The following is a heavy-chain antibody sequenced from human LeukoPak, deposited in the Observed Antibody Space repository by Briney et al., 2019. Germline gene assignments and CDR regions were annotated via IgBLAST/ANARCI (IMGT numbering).Heavy chain of an antibody. V-gene: IGHV3-48*03. CDR2: ISSSGSTI. J-gene: IGHJ6*02. D-gene: IGHD3-16*01. CDR1: GFTFSSYE. Sequence: GGSLRLSCAASGFTFSSYEMSWVRQAPGKGLEWVSYISSSGSTIYYADSVKGRFTISRDNAKNSLYLQMNSLRAEDTAIYYCARFGLRYYYAMDVWGQGTTVTVSS. CDR3: ARFGLRYYYAMDV.